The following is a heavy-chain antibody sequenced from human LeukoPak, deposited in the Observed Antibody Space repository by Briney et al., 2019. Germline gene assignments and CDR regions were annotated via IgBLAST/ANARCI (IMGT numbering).Heavy chain of an antibody. CDR2: INHSGSI. Sequence: SETLSLTCAVYGGSFSGYYWSWIRQPPGKGLEWIGEINHSGSINYNPSLKSRVTISVDTSKNQFSLKLSSVTAADTAVYYCARLVVVPAAHFYYYYGMDVWGQGTTVTVSS. J-gene: IGHJ6*02. V-gene: IGHV4-34*01. CDR1: GGSFSGYY. CDR3: ARLVVVPAAHFYYYYGMDV. D-gene: IGHD2-2*01.